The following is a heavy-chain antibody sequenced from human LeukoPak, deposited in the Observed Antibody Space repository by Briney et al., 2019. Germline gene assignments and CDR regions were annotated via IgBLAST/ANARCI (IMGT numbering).Heavy chain of an antibody. CDR1: GGSISSGSNY. D-gene: IGHD3-3*01. CDR2: IYASGST. J-gene: IGHJ4*02. V-gene: IGHV4-61*02. CDR3: ARARSGVWSGYYDV. Sequence: SQTLSLTCTVSGGSISSGSNYWSWIRQPAGKGLEWIGRIYASGSTNYNPSLKSRVTISVDTSKNQFSLKLSSVTAADTAVYYCARARSGVWSGYYDVWGQGTLVTVSS.